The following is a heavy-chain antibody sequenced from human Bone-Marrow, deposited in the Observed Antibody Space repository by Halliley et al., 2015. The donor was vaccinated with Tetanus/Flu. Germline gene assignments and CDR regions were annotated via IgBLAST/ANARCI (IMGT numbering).Heavy chain of an antibody. D-gene: IGHD2-21*01. J-gene: IGHJ4*02. CDR2: ITPFNGDA. V-gene: IGHV1-45*02. CDR1: GNTFTYRH. CDR3: PNSPRPYFFGF. Sequence: QLVQSGAEVKKTGSSVKVSCKASGNTFTYRHLHWMRQAPGQALECMHWITPFNGDANYAQKFQDRVTFTSDRSVRTAYRELSNLRSEATAICYCPNSPRPYFFGFGGRGTLVTVSS.